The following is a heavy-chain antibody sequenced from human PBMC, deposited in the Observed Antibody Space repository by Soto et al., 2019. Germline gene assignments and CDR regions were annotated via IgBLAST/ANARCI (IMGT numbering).Heavy chain of an antibody. Sequence: VQLVESGGTLVQPGGSLRLSCAASGFTVSNNYMSWVRQAPGKGLEWVSVIFGGGSTDYADSVRGRFTISRDNSKNTLYLQRKSLRDEDTAVYYCAALLRVKEGIYWGQGTLVTVSS. J-gene: IGHJ4*02. D-gene: IGHD2-21*01. CDR3: AALLRVKEGIY. CDR1: GFTVSNNY. CDR2: IFGGGST. V-gene: IGHV3-66*01.